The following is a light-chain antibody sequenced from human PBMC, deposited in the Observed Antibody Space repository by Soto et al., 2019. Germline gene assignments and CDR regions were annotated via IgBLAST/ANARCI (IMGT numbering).Light chain of an antibody. CDR2: DVK. CDR1: SSDVGGYNY. CDR3: CSYPGDYTFV. Sequence: QSALSQPRSVSGSPGQSVTLSCTGTSSDVGGYNYVTWYQQYPGKAPKVMIYDVKTRPSGVPDRFSGSKSCNTASLTISGLQAEDEADYYCCSYPGDYTFVFVTGSKLTFL. V-gene: IGLV2-11*01. J-gene: IGLJ1*01.